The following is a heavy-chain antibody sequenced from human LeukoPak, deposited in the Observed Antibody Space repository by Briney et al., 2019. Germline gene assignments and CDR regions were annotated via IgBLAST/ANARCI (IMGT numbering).Heavy chain of an antibody. CDR1: GGSISSYY. CDR2: IYYSGST. D-gene: IGHD2-2*01. CDR3: ARAPSRISTDSRVGASSFDY. J-gene: IGHJ4*02. V-gene: IGHV4-59*01. Sequence: KPSETLSLTCTVSGGSISSYYWSWIRQPPGKGLEWIGYIYYSGSTNYNPSLKSRVAISVDTSKNQFSLKLSSVTAADTAVYYCARAPSRISTDSRVGASSFDYWGQGTLVTVSS.